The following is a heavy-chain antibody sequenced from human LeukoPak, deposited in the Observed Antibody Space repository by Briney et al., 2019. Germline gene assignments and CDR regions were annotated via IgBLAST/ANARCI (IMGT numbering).Heavy chain of an antibody. CDR1: GLSLSTSGVG. V-gene: IGHV2-5*02. CDR3: ARLYGSGNYYKTDYDY. Sequence: SGPTLVNPTQTLTLTCTFSGLSLSTSGVGVCWIRQPPGTALDWLALIYWDDDKRYSPSLKNRLTITKDTSKNQVVLTMTNMDPVDTATYYCARLYGSGNYYKTDYDYWRQGTLVNVSS. D-gene: IGHD3-10*01. J-gene: IGHJ4*02. CDR2: IYWDDDK.